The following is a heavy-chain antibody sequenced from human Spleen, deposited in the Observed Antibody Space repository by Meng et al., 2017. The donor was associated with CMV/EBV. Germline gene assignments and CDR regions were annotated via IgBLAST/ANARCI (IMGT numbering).Heavy chain of an antibody. CDR2: IYYSGST. Sequence: SISSSSSYWGWIRQPPGKGLEWIGSIYYSGSTYYNPSLKSRVTISVDTSKNQFSLKLSSVTAADTAVYYCARHQHDFWSGYYFYFHYWGQGTLVTVSS. CDR3: ARHQHDFWSGYYFYFHY. D-gene: IGHD3-3*01. J-gene: IGHJ4*02. CDR1: SISSSSSY. V-gene: IGHV4-39*01.